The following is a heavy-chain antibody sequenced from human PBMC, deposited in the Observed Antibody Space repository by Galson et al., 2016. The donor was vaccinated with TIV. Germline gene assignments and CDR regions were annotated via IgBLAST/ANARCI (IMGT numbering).Heavy chain of an antibody. CDR2: IYHSGST. Sequence: TLSLTCTVSGGSISSNGIFWSWIRQHPGKGLEWIGYIYHSGSTHYNPCLKSRVAMSVDTSKNQFSLTLTSVTAADTAVYYCARDQDSGAYFDYWGQGTLVTVSS. CDR1: GGSISSNGIF. D-gene: IGHD2-15*01. J-gene: IGHJ4*02. V-gene: IGHV4-31*03. CDR3: ARDQDSGAYFDY.